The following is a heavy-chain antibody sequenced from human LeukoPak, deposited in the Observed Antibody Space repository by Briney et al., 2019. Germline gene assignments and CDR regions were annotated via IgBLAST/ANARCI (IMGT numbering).Heavy chain of an antibody. CDR1: GFASGTYW. CDR3: ARNSDNHDY. J-gene: IGHJ4*02. Sequence: PGGSLRLSCAASGFASGTYWMSWVRQAPGKGLEWVANIKEDGSEKNYVDSVRGRFTISRDNAENSLYLQMNSLRAEDTAVYYCARNSDNHDYWGQGTLVTVSS. D-gene: IGHD1-26*01. CDR2: IKEDGSEK. V-gene: IGHV3-7*04.